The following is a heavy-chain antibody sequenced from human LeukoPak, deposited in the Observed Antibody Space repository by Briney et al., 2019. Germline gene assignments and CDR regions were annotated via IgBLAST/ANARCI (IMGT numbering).Heavy chain of an antibody. V-gene: IGHV4-59*08. CDR3: AGRSYGTESFDY. J-gene: IGHJ4*02. CDR2: IYYSGST. D-gene: IGHD1-26*01. CDR1: GGSISSYY. Sequence: SETLSLTCTVSGGSISSYYWSWIRQPPGKGLEWIGYIYYSGSTNYNPSLKSRVTISVDTSKNQSSLKLSSVTAADTAVYYCAGRSYGTESFDYWGQGTLVTVSS.